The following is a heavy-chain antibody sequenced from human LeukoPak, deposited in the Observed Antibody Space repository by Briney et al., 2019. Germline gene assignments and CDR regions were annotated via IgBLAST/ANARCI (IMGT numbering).Heavy chain of an antibody. Sequence: GASVKVSCKASGYTFTGYYMHWVRQAPGQGLEWMGWINPNSGGTNYAQKFQGRVTMTRDTSISTAYMELSRLRPDDTAVYYCARGVMVRGVITHYYYGMDVWGQGTTVTVSS. D-gene: IGHD3-10*01. CDR3: ARGVMVRGVITHYYYGMDV. V-gene: IGHV1-2*02. CDR2: INPNSGGT. CDR1: GYTFTGYY. J-gene: IGHJ6*02.